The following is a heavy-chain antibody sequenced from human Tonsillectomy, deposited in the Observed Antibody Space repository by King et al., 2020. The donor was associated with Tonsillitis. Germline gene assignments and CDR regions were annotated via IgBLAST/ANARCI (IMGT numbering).Heavy chain of an antibody. CDR1: GFTFSSYA. CDR2: ISYDGSNK. CDR3: ARAVGPYYYYGMDV. J-gene: IGHJ6*02. V-gene: IGHV3-30-3*01. D-gene: IGHD2-15*01. Sequence: VQLVESGGGVVQPGRSLRLSCAASGFTFSSYAMHWVRQAPGKGLEWVAVISYDGSNKYFADSVKGRFTISRDYSKNTLYLQMNSLRAEDTAVYYCARAVGPYYYYGMDVWGHGTTVTVSS.